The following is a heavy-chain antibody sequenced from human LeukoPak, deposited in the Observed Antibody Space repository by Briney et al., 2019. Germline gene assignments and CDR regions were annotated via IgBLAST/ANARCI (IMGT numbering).Heavy chain of an antibody. D-gene: IGHD3-3*01. Sequence: SETLSLTCTVSGGSISSYYWSWIRQPAGKGLEWIGRIYTSGGTNYNPSLKSRVTMSVDTSKNQFSLKLSSVTAADTAVYYCAREYRFLECLPSDWFDPWGQGTLVTVSS. CDR1: GGSISSYY. CDR3: AREYRFLECLPSDWFDP. J-gene: IGHJ5*02. CDR2: IYTSGGT. V-gene: IGHV4-4*07.